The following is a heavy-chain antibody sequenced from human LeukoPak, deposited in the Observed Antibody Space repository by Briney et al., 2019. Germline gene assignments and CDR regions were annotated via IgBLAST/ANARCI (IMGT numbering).Heavy chain of an antibody. Sequence: GGSLRLSCAASGFTFSSYSMNWVRQAPGKGLEWVSSISSSSSYIYYADSVKGRFTISRDNAKNSLYLQMNSLRAEDTAVYYCARGEVLTGTTVDYWGQGTLVTVSS. D-gene: IGHD1-7*01. CDR2: ISSSSSYI. CDR3: ARGEVLTGTTVDY. CDR1: GFTFSSYS. V-gene: IGHV3-21*01. J-gene: IGHJ4*02.